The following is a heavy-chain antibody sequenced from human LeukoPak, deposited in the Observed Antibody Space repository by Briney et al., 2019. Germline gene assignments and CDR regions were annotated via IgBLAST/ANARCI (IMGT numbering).Heavy chain of an antibody. Sequence: GGSLRLSCAASAFTFSSYAMYWVRQAPGKGLDWVAVISYDGSSKYYADSVQDRFTISRDNSKNTLYLQMNSLRPEDTAVYYCARGYRSSASCYFDFWGQRTLVTVSS. CDR2: ISYDGSSK. J-gene: IGHJ4*02. CDR3: ARGYRSSASCYFDF. D-gene: IGHD2-2*01. V-gene: IGHV3-30-3*01. CDR1: AFTFSSYA.